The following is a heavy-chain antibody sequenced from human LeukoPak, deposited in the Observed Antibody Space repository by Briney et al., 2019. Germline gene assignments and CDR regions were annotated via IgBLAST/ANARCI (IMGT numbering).Heavy chain of an antibody. D-gene: IGHD2-15*01. J-gene: IGHJ6*04. CDR3: ARDRDRDIIGDGMDV. Sequence: GGSLRLSCSASGFSFNNYAMYWVRRAPDKGLEWVAVISYDGRNKDTVDSGNARFTISRDNSKNTLYLQMNSLRPEDTAVYYCARDRDRDIIGDGMDVWGKGTTVTVSS. CDR2: ISYDGRNK. V-gene: IGHV3-30*04. CDR1: GFSFNNYA.